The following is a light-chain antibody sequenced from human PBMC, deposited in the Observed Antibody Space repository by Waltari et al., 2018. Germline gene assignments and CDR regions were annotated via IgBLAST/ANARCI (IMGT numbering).Light chain of an antibody. CDR3: QHYLRLPVT. J-gene: IGKJ1*01. Sequence: EIVLTQSPGTLSLSPGESATLSCRTSQSVTRALAWYQQTPGQAPRLHIYGASNTATGITDRFSGSGSGTDFSLTISSLEPEDFAVYYCQHYLRLPVTFGQGTKVEVK. CDR1: QSVTRA. CDR2: GAS. V-gene: IGKV3-20*01.